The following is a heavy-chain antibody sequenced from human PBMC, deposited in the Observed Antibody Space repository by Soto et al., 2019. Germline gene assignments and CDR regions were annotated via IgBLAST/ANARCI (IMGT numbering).Heavy chain of an antibody. CDR3: ACIFSGGYGYGFYYYGMDA. J-gene: IGHJ6*02. CDR2: IYYSGST. CDR1: SGSISSSSYY. D-gene: IGHD5-18*01. V-gene: IGHV4-39*01. Sequence: PSDTLSLTSTVSSGSISSSSYYWGWIRQPPGKGLEWIGSIYYSGSTYYNPSLKSRVTISVDTSKNQFSLKLSSVTAADTAVYYCACIFSGGYGYGFYYYGMDAWGQGTTVT.